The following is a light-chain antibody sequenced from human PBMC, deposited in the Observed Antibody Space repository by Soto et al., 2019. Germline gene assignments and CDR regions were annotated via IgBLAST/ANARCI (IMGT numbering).Light chain of an antibody. V-gene: IGLV2-11*01. Sequence: QSALTQPRSVSGSPGQSVTISCTGTSSDFGAFHSVSWYRQHPGKAPKLMIYDVSRRPSGVPDRFSGSHSGHTASLTISGLQAEDEADYYCCSYAGTYTWVFGGGTKVTVL. CDR1: SSDFGAFHS. J-gene: IGLJ2*01. CDR3: CSYAGTYTWV. CDR2: DVS.